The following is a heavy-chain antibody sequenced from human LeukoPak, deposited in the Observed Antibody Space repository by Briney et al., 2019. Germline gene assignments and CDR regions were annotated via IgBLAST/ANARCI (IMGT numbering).Heavy chain of an antibody. CDR2: ISGDGGST. D-gene: IGHD5-24*01. V-gene: IGHV3-43*02. J-gene: IGHJ5*02. CDR3: AKDPATRDGHGAWFDP. CDR1: EFTFNDYA. Sequence: PGGPLRLSCAASEFTFNDYAMHWVRQAPGKGLEWFSLISGDGGSTYYADSVKGRFTISRDNSKNSLYLQMNSLRTEDTALYYCAKDPATRDGHGAWFDPWGQGTLVTVSS.